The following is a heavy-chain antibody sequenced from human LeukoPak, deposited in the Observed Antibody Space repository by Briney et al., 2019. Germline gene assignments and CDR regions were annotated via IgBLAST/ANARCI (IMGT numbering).Heavy chain of an antibody. CDR3: ARGAGGERGDAFDI. V-gene: IGHV3-74*01. CDR2: IRTDGGST. CDR1: GFTFSTYW. Sequence: GGSLRLSCAASGFTFSTYWMHWVRQAPGKGLVWVSRIRTDGGSTYYADSVKGRFTVSRDNAKNSLYLQMNSLRAEDTAVYYCARGAGGERGDAFDIWGQGTMVTVSS. J-gene: IGHJ3*02. D-gene: IGHD2-21*01.